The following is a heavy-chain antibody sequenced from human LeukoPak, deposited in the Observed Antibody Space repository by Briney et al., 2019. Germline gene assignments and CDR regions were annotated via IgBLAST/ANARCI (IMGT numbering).Heavy chain of an antibody. CDR2: INHSGST. J-gene: IGHJ3*02. CDR1: GGSFSGYY. D-gene: IGHD3-9*01. Sequence: SETLSLTCAVYGGSFSGYYWSWIRQPPGKGLEWIGEINHSGSTNYNPSLKSRVTISVDTSKNQFSLKLSSVTAADTAVYYCARTPILWNAFDIWGQGTMVTVSS. CDR3: ARTPILWNAFDI. V-gene: IGHV4-34*01.